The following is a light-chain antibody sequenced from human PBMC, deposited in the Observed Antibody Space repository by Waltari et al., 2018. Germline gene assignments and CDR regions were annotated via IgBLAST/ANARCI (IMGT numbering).Light chain of an antibody. J-gene: IGKJ2*03. CDR2: GAS. CDR3: QNFNSAPYS. V-gene: IGKV1-27*01. CDR1: QGISNY. Sequence: DIQITQPPASLSASVGHRVTITCRASQGISNYLAWLQQKPGKVPELRIFGASTLQSGVPSRFSGSGSGTDFTLTISSLQPEDVATYFCQNFNSAPYSFGRGTKVEI.